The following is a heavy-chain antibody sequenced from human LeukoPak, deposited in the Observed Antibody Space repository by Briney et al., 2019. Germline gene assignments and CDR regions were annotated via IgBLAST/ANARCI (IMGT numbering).Heavy chain of an antibody. D-gene: IGHD1-1*01. J-gene: IGHJ5*02. CDR1: GGSFSGYY. Sequence: SETLSLTCAVYGGSFSGYYWRWIRQPRGKGLEWIGEINHSGSTNYNPAVKSRVTISVDTTKNQFSLKRSSVTAADTAGYYWARGGGGYLTNNWFDPWGQGNLVTVSS. CDR3: ARGGGGYLTNNWFDP. CDR2: INHSGST. V-gene: IGHV4-34*01.